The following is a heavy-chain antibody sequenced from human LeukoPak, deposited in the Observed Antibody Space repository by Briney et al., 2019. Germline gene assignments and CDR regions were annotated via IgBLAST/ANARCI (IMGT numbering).Heavy chain of an antibody. D-gene: IGHD6-13*01. CDR1: GYTFTGYY. CDR3: APRGAAAGTDLDY. CDR2: INPNSGGT. J-gene: IGHJ4*02. V-gene: IGHV1-2*02. Sequence: ASVKVSCKASGYTFTGYYMHWVRQAPGQGLEWMGWINPNSGGTNYAQKFQGRATMTRDTSISTACMELSRLRSDDTAVYYCAPRGAAAGTDLDYWGQGTLVTVSS.